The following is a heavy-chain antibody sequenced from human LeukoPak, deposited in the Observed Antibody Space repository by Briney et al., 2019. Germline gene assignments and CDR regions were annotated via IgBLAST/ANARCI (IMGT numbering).Heavy chain of an antibody. CDR2: IRYDGSNK. CDR3: AKGMDSSGYHYRMAYFDY. CDR1: GFTFSSYG. J-gene: IGHJ4*02. V-gene: IGHV3-30*02. D-gene: IGHD3-22*01. Sequence: GGSLRLSCAASGFTFSSYGMNWVRQAPGKGLEWVAFIRYDGSNKYYGDSVKGRFTISRDNSKNTLYLQMNSLRAEDTAVYCCAKGMDSSGYHYRMAYFDYWGQGTLVTVSS.